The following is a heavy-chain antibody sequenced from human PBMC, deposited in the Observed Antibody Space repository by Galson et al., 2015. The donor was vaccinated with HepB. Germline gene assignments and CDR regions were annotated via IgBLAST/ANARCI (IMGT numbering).Heavy chain of an antibody. Sequence: SVKVSCKASGYTFTSYGISWVRQAPGQGLEWMGWISAYNGNTNYAQKLQGRVTMTRDTSTSTVYMELSSLRSEDTAVYYCARGYDHYYYYGMDVWGQGTTVTVSS. J-gene: IGHJ6*02. CDR1: GYTFTSYG. D-gene: IGHD2-2*01. CDR2: ISAYNGNT. V-gene: IGHV1-18*01. CDR3: ARGYDHYYYYGMDV.